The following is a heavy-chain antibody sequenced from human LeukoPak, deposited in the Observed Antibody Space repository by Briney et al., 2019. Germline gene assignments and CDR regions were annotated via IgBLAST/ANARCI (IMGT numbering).Heavy chain of an antibody. D-gene: IGHD4-23*01. V-gene: IGHV1-18*01. Sequence: ATVRVSCKASGYTFTDYIISWVRQAPGQGLEWMGWIRTYNGDTKYAQSLQGRLTMTTDSSTSTAYLELRSLRFDDTAIYYCARTMTTVAPHGELDSWGQGTLVTVSS. J-gene: IGHJ4*02. CDR1: GYTFTDYI. CDR2: IRTYNGDT. CDR3: ARTMTTVAPHGELDS.